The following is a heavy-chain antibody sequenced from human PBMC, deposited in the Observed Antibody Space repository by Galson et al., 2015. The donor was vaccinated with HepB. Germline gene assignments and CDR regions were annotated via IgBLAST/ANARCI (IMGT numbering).Heavy chain of an antibody. CDR1: GFTFSNSG. CDR3: AREDKNVAVAALDS. Sequence: SLRLSCAASGFTFSNSGMYWVRQAPGKGLEWVALIWKDGSNKYYSDSVKGRFTISRDNSQKTLYLQMNSLRAEDTAIYYCAREDKNVAVAALDSWGQGTMVIVSS. J-gene: IGHJ4*02. V-gene: IGHV3-33*08. D-gene: IGHD6-19*01. CDR2: IWKDGSNK.